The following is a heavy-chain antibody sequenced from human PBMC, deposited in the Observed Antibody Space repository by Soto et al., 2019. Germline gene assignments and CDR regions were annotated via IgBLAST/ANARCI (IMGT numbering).Heavy chain of an antibody. D-gene: IGHD6-13*01. V-gene: IGHV3-53*01. J-gene: IGHJ3*02. Sequence: GGSLRLSCAASGFTVSSNYMSCVRQAPGKGLEWVSVIYSGGSTYYADSVKGRFTISRDNSKNTLYLQMNSLRAEDAAVYYCARWGQQLGAFDIWGQGTMVTVSS. CDR2: IYSGGST. CDR3: ARWGQQLGAFDI. CDR1: GFTVSSNY.